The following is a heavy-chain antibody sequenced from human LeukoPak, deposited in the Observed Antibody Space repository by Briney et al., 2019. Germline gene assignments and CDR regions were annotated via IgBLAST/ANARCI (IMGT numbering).Heavy chain of an antibody. CDR1: GFTFSSYA. J-gene: IGHJ4*02. CDR3: ARDQVLGSRYYDILTGYFGPPDY. CDR2: ISYDGGNK. V-gene: IGHV3-30-3*01. Sequence: GGSLRLSCAASGFTFSSYAMHWVRQAPGKGLEWVAVISYDGGNKYYADSVKGRFTISRDNSKNTLYLQMNSLRAEDTAVYYCARDQVLGSRYYDILTGYFGPPDYWGQGTLVTVSS. D-gene: IGHD3-9*01.